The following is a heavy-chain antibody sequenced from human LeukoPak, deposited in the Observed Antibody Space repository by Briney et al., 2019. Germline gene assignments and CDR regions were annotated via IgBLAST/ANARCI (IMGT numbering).Heavy chain of an antibody. CDR1: GGSFSGYY. Sequence: SETLSLTCAVYGGSFSGYYWSWIRQPPGKGLEWIGEINHSGSTNYNPSLKSRVTISVDTSKNQFSLKLSSVTAADTAVYYCARAGIVARRGGVFDYWGQGTLVTVPS. CDR3: ARAGIVARRGGVFDY. D-gene: IGHD6-6*01. CDR2: INHSGST. J-gene: IGHJ4*02. V-gene: IGHV4-34*01.